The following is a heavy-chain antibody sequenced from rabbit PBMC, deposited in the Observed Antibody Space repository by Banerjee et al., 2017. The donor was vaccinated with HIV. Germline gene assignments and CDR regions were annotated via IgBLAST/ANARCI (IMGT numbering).Heavy chain of an antibody. CDR3: ARDAGYAGSNL. J-gene: IGHJ4*01. CDR1: GIDFSSYG. Sequence: QEQLVESGGGLVQPGGSLTLTCKASGIDFSSYGITWVRQAPGKGLEWIAYIDPDDGTTDYASWVNGRFTISLDNAQNTVFLQMTSLTAADTATYFCARDAGYAGSNLWGPGTLVTVS. CDR2: IDPDDGTT. V-gene: IGHV1S47*01. D-gene: IGHD4-2*01.